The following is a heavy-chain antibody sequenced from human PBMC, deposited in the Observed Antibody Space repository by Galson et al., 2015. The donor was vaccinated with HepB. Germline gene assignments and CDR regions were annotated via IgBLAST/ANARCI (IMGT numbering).Heavy chain of an antibody. CDR3: VRYHDYYGMDV. V-gene: IGHV1-8*01. CDR1: GYTFTSLN. Sequence: SVKVSCKASGYTFTSLNINWVRQATGQGLEWMGWMNPENGHTGHAQALQGRVTMTRDTSTSTAYMEVSSLTFEDTAVYYCVRYHDYYGMDVWGQGTTVTVSS. CDR2: MNPENGHT. J-gene: IGHJ6*02.